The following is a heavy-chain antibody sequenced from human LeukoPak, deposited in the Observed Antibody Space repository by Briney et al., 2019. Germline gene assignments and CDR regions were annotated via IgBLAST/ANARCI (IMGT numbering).Heavy chain of an antibody. J-gene: IGHJ6*03. V-gene: IGHV1-18*01. CDR1: GYTFTSYG. CDR2: ISAYNGNT. D-gene: IGHD3-22*01. CDR3: AREQGYTITYYYDSSGYYSSGYMDV. Sequence: ASVKVSCKASGYTFTSYGISWVRQAPGQGLEWMGWISAYNGNTNYAQELQGRVTMTTDTSTSTAYMELRSLRSDDTAVYYCAREQGYTITYYYDSSGYYSSGYMDVWGKGTTVTVSS.